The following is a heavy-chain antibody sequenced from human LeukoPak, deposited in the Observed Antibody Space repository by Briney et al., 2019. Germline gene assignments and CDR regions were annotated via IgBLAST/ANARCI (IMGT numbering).Heavy chain of an antibody. CDR1: GFIISTYA. Sequence: PGRSLRLSCAASGFIISTYAMHWVRQAPGKGREWVAFISYEGNIKFHSDSLKRRFTVPRDNSKNTLFMQLHGLRPEDTAVYFCAREVGYCVSSDCYKDFWRQGALVTVPS. V-gene: IGHV3-30*04. J-gene: IGHJ4*02. CDR2: ISYEGNIK. CDR3: AREVGYCVSSDCYKDF. D-gene: IGHD2-2*01.